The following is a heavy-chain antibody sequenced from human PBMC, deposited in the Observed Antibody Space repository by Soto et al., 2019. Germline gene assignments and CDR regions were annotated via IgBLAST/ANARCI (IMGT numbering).Heavy chain of an antibody. CDR2: IKQDGSEK. D-gene: IGHD2-15*01. V-gene: IGHV3-7*01. CDR3: ARHYCSGGSCLFGP. CDR1: GFTFSSYS. J-gene: IGHJ5*02. Sequence: GGSLRLSCAASGFTFSSYSMNWVRQAPGKGLEWVANIKQDGSEKYYVDSVKGRFTISRDNAKNSLYLQMNSLRAEDTAVYYCARHYCSGGSCLFGPWGQGTLVTVSS.